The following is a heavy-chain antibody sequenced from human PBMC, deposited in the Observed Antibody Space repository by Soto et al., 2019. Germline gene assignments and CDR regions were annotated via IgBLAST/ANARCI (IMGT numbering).Heavy chain of an antibody. CDR1: VYTFTNYG. J-gene: IGHJ4*02. Sequence: ASVKVSCKASVYTFTNYGSNWVRQAPGQGLEWMGWISAYKSNTNYAQKFQGRVTMTTDTSTSTAYMELRSLRSDDTAVYFCLRAAGGITSPFDYWGQGTLVTVSS. D-gene: IGHD3-16*01. CDR3: LRAAGGITSPFDY. CDR2: ISAYKSNT. V-gene: IGHV1-18*01.